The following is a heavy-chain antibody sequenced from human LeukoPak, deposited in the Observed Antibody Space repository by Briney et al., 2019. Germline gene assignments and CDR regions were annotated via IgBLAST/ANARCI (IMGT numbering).Heavy chain of an antibody. Sequence: SETLSLTCTVSGGSISSYYWSWIRQPPGKGLEWIGYIYCSGSTNYNPSLKSRVTISVDTSKNQFSLKLSSVTAADTAVYYCARDGGSYYVGDHNWFDPWGQGTLVTVSS. CDR3: ARDGGSYYVGDHNWFDP. CDR2: IYCSGST. D-gene: IGHD1-26*01. CDR1: GGSISSYY. J-gene: IGHJ5*02. V-gene: IGHV4-59*12.